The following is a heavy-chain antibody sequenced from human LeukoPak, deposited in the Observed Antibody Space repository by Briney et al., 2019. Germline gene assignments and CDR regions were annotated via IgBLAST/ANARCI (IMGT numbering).Heavy chain of an antibody. J-gene: IGHJ4*02. D-gene: IGHD2-15*01. CDR1: GFTVSSNY. Sequence: GGSLRLSCAASGFTVSSNYMSWVRQAPGKGLEWVSVIYSGGSTYYADSVKGRFTISRDNSKNTLYLQMNSLRAEDTAVYYCARGSRGYCSGGSCYWFYFDYWGQGTLVTVSS. V-gene: IGHV3-53*01. CDR2: IYSGGST. CDR3: ARGSRGYCSGGSCYWFYFDY.